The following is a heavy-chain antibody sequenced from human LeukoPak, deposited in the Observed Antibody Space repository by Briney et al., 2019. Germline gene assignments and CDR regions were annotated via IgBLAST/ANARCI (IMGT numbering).Heavy chain of an antibody. CDR1: GFTFSSYG. Sequence: GGSLRLSCAASGFTFSSYGMSWVRQAPGKGLEWVSAISGSGGSTYYADSVKGRFTISRDNSKNTLYLQMNSLRAEDTAVHYCAKVQGRYCSGGSCLNDYWGQGTLVTVSS. V-gene: IGHV3-23*01. J-gene: IGHJ4*02. D-gene: IGHD2-15*01. CDR3: AKVQGRYCSGGSCLNDY. CDR2: ISGSGGST.